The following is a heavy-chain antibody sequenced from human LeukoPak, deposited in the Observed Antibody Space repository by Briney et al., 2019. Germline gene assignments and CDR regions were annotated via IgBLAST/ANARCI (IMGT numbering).Heavy chain of an antibody. CDR2: ISYDGSNK. V-gene: IGHV3-30-3*01. D-gene: IGHD3-22*01. CDR1: GFTFSSYA. Sequence: QTGGSLRLPCAASGFTFSSYAMHWVRQAPGKGLEWVAVISYDGSNKYYADSVKGRFTISRDNSKNTLYLQMNSLRAEDTAVYYCARSYYYDSSHTVDYWGQGTLVTVSS. CDR3: ARSYYYDSSHTVDY. J-gene: IGHJ4*02.